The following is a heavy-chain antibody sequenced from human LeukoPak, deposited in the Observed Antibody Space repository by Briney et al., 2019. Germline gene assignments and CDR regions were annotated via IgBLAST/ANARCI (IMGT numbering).Heavy chain of an antibody. D-gene: IGHD2-2*01. Sequence: GGSLRLSCAASGFTFSSYAMSWVRQAPGKGLEWVSAISGSGGSTYYADSVKGRFTISRDNSKNTLYPQMNSLRAEDTAVYYCAKPDIVVVPAAYFDYWGQGTLVTVSS. V-gene: IGHV3-23*01. CDR2: ISGSGGST. J-gene: IGHJ4*02. CDR3: AKPDIVVVPAAYFDY. CDR1: GFTFSSYA.